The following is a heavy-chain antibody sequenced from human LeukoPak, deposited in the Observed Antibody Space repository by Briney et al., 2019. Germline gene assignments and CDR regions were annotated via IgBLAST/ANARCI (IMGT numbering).Heavy chain of an antibody. CDR3: AKDKTVTTTFDF. J-gene: IGHJ4*02. Sequence: GGSLRLSCVASGFTFSSYSMNWVRQAPGKGLEWVSSISSSSSYIYYADSVKGRFTISRDNAKNSLYLQMNSLRAEDTAVYYCAKDKTVTTTFDFWGQGTLVTVSS. CDR2: ISSSSSYI. D-gene: IGHD4-17*01. CDR1: GFTFSSYS. V-gene: IGHV3-21*01.